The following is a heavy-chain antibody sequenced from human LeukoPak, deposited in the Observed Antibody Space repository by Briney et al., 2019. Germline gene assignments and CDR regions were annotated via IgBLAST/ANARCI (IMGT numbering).Heavy chain of an antibody. CDR3: AKDGGLWVSAHWGDS. CDR2: ITTSDGNT. V-gene: IGHV3-23*01. D-gene: IGHD7-27*01. CDR1: GFTFSSYT. J-gene: IGHJ4*02. Sequence: GGSLRLSCAASGFTFSSYTMSWVRQAPGKGLERVSTITTSDGNTYYADSVKGWFTVSRDNSKNTLFLQMNSLRAEDTAVYYCAKDGGLWVSAHWGDSWGRGTLVTVSS.